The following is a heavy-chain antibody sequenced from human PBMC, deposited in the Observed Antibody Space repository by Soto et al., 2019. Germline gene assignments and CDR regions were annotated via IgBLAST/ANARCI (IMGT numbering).Heavy chain of an antibody. Sequence: SETLSLTCTVSGGSISSYYWSWIRQPPGKGLEWIGYIYYSGSTNYNPSLKSRVTISVDTSKNNFSLKLRSMTAADTAVYYCAGHSGIAARPKYFQHWGQGTLVTVSS. CDR1: GGSISSYY. CDR2: IYYSGST. D-gene: IGHD6-6*01. J-gene: IGHJ1*01. V-gene: IGHV4-59*01. CDR3: AGHSGIAARPKYFQH.